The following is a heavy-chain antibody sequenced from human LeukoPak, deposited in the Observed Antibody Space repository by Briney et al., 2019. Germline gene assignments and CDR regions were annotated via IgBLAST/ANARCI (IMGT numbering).Heavy chain of an antibody. V-gene: IGHV3-30*04. CDR3: TRRGTVTNDI. Sequence: GRSLRLSCAASGFTFSNYAIHWVRQAPGKGLEWVAIVSYDGSNKYYADSVRGRLTISRDNSKNTLYLQMNSLRAEDTAVYYCTRRGTVTNDIWGQGTMVTVSS. D-gene: IGHD4-17*01. J-gene: IGHJ3*02. CDR1: GFTFSNYA. CDR2: VSYDGSNK.